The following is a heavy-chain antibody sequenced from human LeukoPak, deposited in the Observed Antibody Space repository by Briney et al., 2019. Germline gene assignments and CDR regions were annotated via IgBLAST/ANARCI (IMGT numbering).Heavy chain of an antibody. J-gene: IGHJ3*02. Sequence: GGSLRLSCAASGFTFSDAWMSWVRQAPGNGLEWLGRIKGKTDGGTTDYAAPVKGRFTISRDDSKNTLYLQMNSLKTEDTAVYCCVGYCSGGNCPNAFDIWGQGTMVTVSS. CDR1: GFTFSDAW. D-gene: IGHD2-15*01. V-gene: IGHV3-15*01. CDR3: VGYCSGGNCPNAFDI. CDR2: IKGKTDGGTT.